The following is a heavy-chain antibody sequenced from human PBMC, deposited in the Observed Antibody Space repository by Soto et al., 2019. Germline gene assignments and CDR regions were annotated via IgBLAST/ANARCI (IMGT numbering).Heavy chain of an antibody. CDR2: ISGSGSNT. V-gene: IGHV3-23*01. Sequence: EVQLLESGGGLVQPGGSLRLSCAVSGFSLSNYAMSWVRQAPGKGLEWVSAISGSGSNTYYIDSVKGRFTISRDRSKTTLFLQMNNLRAEDTAVYYCAKGGITLVRGSLDYWGQGALVTVSS. J-gene: IGHJ4*02. D-gene: IGHD3-10*01. CDR1: GFSLSNYA. CDR3: AKGGITLVRGSLDY.